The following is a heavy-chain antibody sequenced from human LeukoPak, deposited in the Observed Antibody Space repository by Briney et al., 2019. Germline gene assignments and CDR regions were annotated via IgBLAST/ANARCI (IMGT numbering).Heavy chain of an antibody. CDR2: IYYSGST. CDR1: GGSISSYY. V-gene: IGHV4-59*08. Sequence: SGTLSLTCTVSGGSISSYYWSWIRQPPGKGLEWIGYIYYSGSTNYNPSLKSRVTISVDTSKNQFSLNLSSVTAADTAVYYCARHQYSFDSSGYFGYWGQGTLVTVSS. CDR3: ARHQYSFDSSGYFGY. D-gene: IGHD3-22*01. J-gene: IGHJ4*02.